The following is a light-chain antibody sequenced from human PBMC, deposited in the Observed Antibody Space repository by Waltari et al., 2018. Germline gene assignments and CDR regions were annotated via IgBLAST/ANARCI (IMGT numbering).Light chain of an antibody. J-gene: IGLJ2*01. V-gene: IGLV2-11*01. CDR3: CSSVVSYTVV. Sequence: QSALTQPRSVSGSPGQSVTVSCTGTSPNVGTYKYISWYQHHPGRAPNLLIFANKRPAGVPDRFSGSKSDNTASLTISGLRPEDEAYYYCCSSVVSYTVVFGGGTKVTVL. CDR1: SPNVGTYKY. CDR2: AN.